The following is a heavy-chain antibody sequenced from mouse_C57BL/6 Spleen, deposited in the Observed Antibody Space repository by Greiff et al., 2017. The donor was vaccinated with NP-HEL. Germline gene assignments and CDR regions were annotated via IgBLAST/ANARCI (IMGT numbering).Heavy chain of an antibody. CDR2: IYPSDSET. D-gene: IGHD1-1*01. CDR1: GYTFTSYW. Sequence: QVQLQQPGAELVRPGSSVKLSCKASGYTFTSYWMDWVKQRPGQGLEWIGNIYPSDSETHYNQKFKDKATLTVDKSSSTAYMQLSSLTSEDSAVYYCARPLYYGSSRYYAMDYWGQGTSVTVSS. V-gene: IGHV1-61*01. J-gene: IGHJ4*01. CDR3: ARPLYYGSSRYYAMDY.